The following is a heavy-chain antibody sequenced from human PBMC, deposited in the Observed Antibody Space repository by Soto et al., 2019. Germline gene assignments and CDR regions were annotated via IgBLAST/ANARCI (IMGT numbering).Heavy chain of an antibody. J-gene: IGHJ3*02. CDR1: GFRFSDFY. D-gene: IGHD6-13*01. CDR2: ISTSGTNE. V-gene: IGHV3-11*01. CDR3: ASKQLVLGDGFDI. Sequence: GGSLRLSCAASGFRFSDFYMTWIRQAPGKGLEWVSYISTSGTNEFYADSVKGRFTISRDNAKASLYLQMNSLRSEDTAVYYCASKQLVLGDGFDIWGQGTMVTVSS.